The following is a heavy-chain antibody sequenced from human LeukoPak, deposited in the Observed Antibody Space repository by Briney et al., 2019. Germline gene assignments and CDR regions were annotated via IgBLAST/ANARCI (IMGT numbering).Heavy chain of an antibody. CDR1: GFTFSSYG. J-gene: IGHJ6*02. Sequence: GGSLGLSCAASGFTFSSYGMHWVRQAPGKGLEWVAVISYDGSNKYYADSVKGRFTISRDNSKNTLYLQMNSLRAEDTAVYYCAKDYGSGISKYGMDVWGQGTTVTVSS. CDR2: ISYDGSNK. CDR3: AKDYGSGISKYGMDV. D-gene: IGHD3-10*01. V-gene: IGHV3-30*18.